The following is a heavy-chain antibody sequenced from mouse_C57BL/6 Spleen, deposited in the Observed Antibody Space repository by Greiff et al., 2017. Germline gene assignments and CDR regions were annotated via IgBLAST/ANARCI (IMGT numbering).Heavy chain of an antibody. CDR3: AEHGSFDC. V-gene: IGHV2-3*01. CDR1: GLPFPSHC. D-gene: IGHD4-1*01. Sequence: VQPPALGPCPVAPSQSLSITCTVLGLPFPSHCVSRVRQPPGKGLEWLGVIWGDGSTNYHSTRISRLSISKDNSKSQVFLNLNSLQADDTATCYCAEHGSFDCWGQGTTLTVSS. CDR2: IWGDGST. J-gene: IGHJ2*01.